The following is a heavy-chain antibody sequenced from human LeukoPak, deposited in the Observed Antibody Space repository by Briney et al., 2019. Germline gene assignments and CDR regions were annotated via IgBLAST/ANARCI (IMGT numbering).Heavy chain of an antibody. J-gene: IGHJ4*02. CDR1: GYTFTGYY. CDR3: ARDIPYYYGSGSSRAFDY. CDR2: INPNSGGT. Sequence: RASVKVSCTASGYTFTGYYMHWVRQAPGQGLEWMGWINPNSGGTNYAQKFQGRVTMTRDTSISTAYMELSRLRSDDTAVYYCARDIPYYYGSGSSRAFDYWGQGTLVTVSS. D-gene: IGHD3-10*01. V-gene: IGHV1-2*02.